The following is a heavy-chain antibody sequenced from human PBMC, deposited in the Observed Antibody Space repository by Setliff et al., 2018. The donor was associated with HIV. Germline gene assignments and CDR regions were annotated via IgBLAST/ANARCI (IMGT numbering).Heavy chain of an antibody. D-gene: IGHD3-10*01. V-gene: IGHV4-59*11. J-gene: IGHJ3*02. CDR1: GGSISSHY. Sequence: SETLSLTCTVSGGSISSHYWSWIRQPPGKGMEWIGYIYYSGSTNYNPSLKSRVTISVDTSKNQFSLKLSSVTAADTAVYYCARGTWWFGAFDIWGQGTMVTVSS. CDR2: IYYSGST. CDR3: ARGTWWFGAFDI.